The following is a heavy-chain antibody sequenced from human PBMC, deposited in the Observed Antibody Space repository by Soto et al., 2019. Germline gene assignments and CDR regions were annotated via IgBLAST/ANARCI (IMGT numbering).Heavy chain of an antibody. Sequence: PGGSLRLSCAASGFTLDDYAMHWVRQTPGKGLEWVSGISWNSGSIAYADSVKGRFTFSRDNAKNSLYLQMNSLKTEDTAVYYCTRFNYYDSSDYPPKYYYFAMDVWGQGTTVTVSS. CDR3: TRFNYYDSSDYPPKYYYFAMDV. D-gene: IGHD3-22*01. J-gene: IGHJ6*02. V-gene: IGHV3-9*01. CDR1: GFTLDDYA. CDR2: ISWNSGSI.